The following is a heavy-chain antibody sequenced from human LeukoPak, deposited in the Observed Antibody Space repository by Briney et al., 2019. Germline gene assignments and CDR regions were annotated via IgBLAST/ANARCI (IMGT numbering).Heavy chain of an antibody. D-gene: IGHD1-26*01. CDR3: ARDGATIDDYYMDV. CDR1: GYTFTGYY. CDR2: INPNSGGT. V-gene: IGHV1-2*02. Sequence: ASVKVSCKASGYTFTGYYMHWVRQAPGQGLEWMGWINPNSGGTNYAQKFQDRVTMTRDTSISTAYMELSRLRSDDTAVYYCARDGATIDDYYMDVWGKGTTVTVSS. J-gene: IGHJ6*03.